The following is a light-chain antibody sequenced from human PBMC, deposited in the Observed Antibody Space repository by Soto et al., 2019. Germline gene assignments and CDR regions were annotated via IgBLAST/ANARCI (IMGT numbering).Light chain of an antibody. Sequence: DIQMTQFPSSLSASIGDRVTITCRASQSISSYLNWYQQKPGKAPKVLIYAASSLQSGVPSRFSGSGSGTDFTLTISSLQPEDFASYFCQQANSFPLTFGGGTEVDVK. CDR1: QSISSY. V-gene: IGKV1-39*01. CDR2: AAS. J-gene: IGKJ4*01. CDR3: QQANSFPLT.